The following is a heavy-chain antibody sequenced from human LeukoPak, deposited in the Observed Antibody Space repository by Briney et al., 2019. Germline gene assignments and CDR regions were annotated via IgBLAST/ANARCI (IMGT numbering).Heavy chain of an antibody. CDR2: IYSGGDT. CDR3: ANGRGRASDYYYGMDV. V-gene: IGHV3-53*01. J-gene: IGHJ6*02. CDR1: GFTVSSNY. Sequence: GGSLRLSCAVSGFTVSSNYMSWVRQAPGKGLEWVSVIYSGGDTYYADSVKGRFTISRDNSKNTLYLQMNSLRAEDTAGYYCANGRGRASDYYYGMDVWGQGTTGTVSS. D-gene: IGHD3-10*01.